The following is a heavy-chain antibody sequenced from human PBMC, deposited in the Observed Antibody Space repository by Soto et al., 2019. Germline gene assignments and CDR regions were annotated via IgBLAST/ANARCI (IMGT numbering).Heavy chain of an antibody. Sequence: SETLSLTCTVSGGSIGSYYWSWIRQPPGKGLEWIGYIYYSGSTNYNPSLKSRVTISLDTSKNQFSLKLSSVTAADTAVYYCAKETRAILTGYQDLNWFDPWGQGTLVTVS. V-gene: IGHV4-59*01. CDR3: AKETRAILTGYQDLNWFDP. CDR2: IYYSGST. J-gene: IGHJ5*02. CDR1: GGSIGSYY. D-gene: IGHD3-9*01.